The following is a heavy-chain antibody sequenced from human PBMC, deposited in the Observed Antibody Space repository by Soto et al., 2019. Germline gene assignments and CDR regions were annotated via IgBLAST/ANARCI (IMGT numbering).Heavy chain of an antibody. CDR1: GGSISSYY. V-gene: IGHV4-59*01. CDR3: ARVRGAAELKYYYGMDV. D-gene: IGHD6-13*01. Sequence: QVQLQESGPGLVKPSETLSLTCTVSGGSISSYYWSWIRQPPGKGLEWIGYIYYSGSTNYNPSLKSRVTISVDTSKNQFSLKLSSVTAADTAVYYCARVRGAAELKYYYGMDVWGQGTTVTVSS. J-gene: IGHJ6*02. CDR2: IYYSGST.